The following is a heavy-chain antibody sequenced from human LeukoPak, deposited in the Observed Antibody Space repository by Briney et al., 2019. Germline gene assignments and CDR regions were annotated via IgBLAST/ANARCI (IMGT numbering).Heavy chain of an antibody. CDR2: INPDGNKK. D-gene: IGHD3-22*01. CDR3: ARGPYDSSGYYLDY. CDR1: GLIFSGSW. V-gene: IGHV3-7*04. Sequence: PGGSLRLSCAASGLIFSGSWMNWVRQAPGKGLEWVATINPDGNKKGVADSVRGRFTISRDDAENSLYLQMNSLRAEDTAVYYCARGPYDSSGYYLDYWGQGTLVTVSS. J-gene: IGHJ4*02.